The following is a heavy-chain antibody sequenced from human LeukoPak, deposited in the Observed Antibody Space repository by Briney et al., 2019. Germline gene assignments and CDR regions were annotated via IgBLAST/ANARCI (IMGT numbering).Heavy chain of an antibody. Sequence: PGGSLRLSCAASGFTFSSYSMNWVRQAPGKGLEWVSTISSSSSYIYYADSVKGRFTISRDNAKNSLYLQMNSLRAEDTAVYYCARDMRGALPKYSSSFGVYWGQGTLVTVSS. D-gene: IGHD6-6*01. V-gene: IGHV3-21*01. J-gene: IGHJ4*02. CDR1: GFTFSSYS. CDR3: ARDMRGALPKYSSSFGVY. CDR2: ISSSSSYI.